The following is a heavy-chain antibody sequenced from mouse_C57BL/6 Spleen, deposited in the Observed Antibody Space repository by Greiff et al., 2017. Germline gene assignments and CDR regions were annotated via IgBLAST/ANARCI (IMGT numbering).Heavy chain of an antibody. CDR1: GYTFTDYY. D-gene: IGHD2-2*01. CDR2: INPNNGGT. CDR3: ARCGYDYYAMDY. Sequence: EVQLQQSGPELVKPGASVKISCKASGYTFTDYYMNWVKQSHGKSLEWIGDINPNNGGTSYNQKFKGKATLTVDKSSSTAYMELRSLTSEDSAVYYCARCGYDYYAMDYWGQGTSVTVSS. V-gene: IGHV1-26*01. J-gene: IGHJ4*01.